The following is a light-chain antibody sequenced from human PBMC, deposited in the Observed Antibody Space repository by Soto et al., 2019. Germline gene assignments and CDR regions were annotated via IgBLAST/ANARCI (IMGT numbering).Light chain of an antibody. CDR1: QSVSSSY. V-gene: IGKV3-20*01. CDR2: GAS. CDR3: QQYGSSPLA. J-gene: IGKJ5*01. Sequence: EIVLTQSPGTLSLSPGERATLSCRASQSVSSSYLAWYQQKPGQAPSLLIYGASSRATAIPDRFSGSGSGTDFSITISRLEPDDFAVYYCQQYGSSPLAFGQGTRLEIK.